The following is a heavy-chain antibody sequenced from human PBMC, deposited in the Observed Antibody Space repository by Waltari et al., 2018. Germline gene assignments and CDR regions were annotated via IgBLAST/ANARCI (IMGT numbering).Heavy chain of an antibody. CDR3: AKTPSMTEAIFGVVTILFDY. V-gene: IGHV3-23*04. D-gene: IGHD3-3*01. Sequence: EVQLVESGGGLVQPGGSLRLPCAASGFTFSSYAMSWVRQAPGKGLGWVSAISGSGGRTYYADSGKGRFTISRDNSKNTLYLQMNSLRAEDTAVYYCAKTPSMTEAIFGVVTILFDYWGQGTLVTVSS. CDR2: ISGSGGRT. J-gene: IGHJ4*02. CDR1: GFTFSSYA.